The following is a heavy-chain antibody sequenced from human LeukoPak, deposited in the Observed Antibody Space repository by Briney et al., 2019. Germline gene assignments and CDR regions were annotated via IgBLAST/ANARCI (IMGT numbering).Heavy chain of an antibody. D-gene: IGHD2/OR15-2a*01. V-gene: IGHV4-38-2*02. J-gene: IGHJ4*02. CDR1: GYSISSGYY. CDR3: ARFSPARAFDY. CDR2: IYHSGST. Sequence: SETLSLTCTVSGYSISSGYYWGWIRQPPGKGLEWIGSIYHSGSTYYNPSLKSRVTISVDTSKNQFSLKLSSVTAADTAVYYCARFSPARAFDYWGQGTLVTVSS.